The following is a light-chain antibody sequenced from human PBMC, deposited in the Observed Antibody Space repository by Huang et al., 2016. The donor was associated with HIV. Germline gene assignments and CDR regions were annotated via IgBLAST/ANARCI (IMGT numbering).Light chain of an antibody. CDR3: LQYSTWPPVT. V-gene: IGKV3D-15*01. J-gene: IGKJ5*01. CDR1: QSVSSN. CDR2: GAS. Sequence: EMVMTQSPATLSVSPGERATLSCRASQSVSSNLAWYQQKPGQGPRLLIYGASTRSTGIPARFSGSGSGTEFTLTISSLQSEDFAVYYCLQYSTWPPVTFGQGTRQE.